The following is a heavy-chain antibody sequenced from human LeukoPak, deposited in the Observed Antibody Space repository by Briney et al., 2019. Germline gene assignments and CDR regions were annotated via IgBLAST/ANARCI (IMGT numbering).Heavy chain of an antibody. CDR2: INPNSGGT. V-gene: IGHV1-2*02. Sequence: ASVKVSCKASGYTFTGYYMHWVRQAPGQGLEWMGWINPNSGGTTYAQKFQGRVTMTRDTSISTAYMELSRLRSDDTAVYYCARVGGFGEYIGSFDYWGQGTLVTVSS. D-gene: IGHD3-10*01. J-gene: IGHJ4*02. CDR3: ARVGGFGEYIGSFDY. CDR1: GYTFTGYY.